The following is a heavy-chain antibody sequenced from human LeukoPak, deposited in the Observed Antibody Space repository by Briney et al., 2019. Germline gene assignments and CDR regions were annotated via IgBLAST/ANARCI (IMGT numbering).Heavy chain of an antibody. J-gene: IGHJ4*02. CDR1: GGSISSSSYY. CDR2: IYYSGST. CDR3: ASLSFKYYYDSSGYYADY. Sequence: PSETLSLTCTVSGGSISSSSYYWGWIRQPPGKGLEWIGSIYYSGSTYYNPSLKSRVTISVDTSKNQFSLKLSSVTAADTAVYYCASLSFKYYYDSSGYYADYWGQGTLVTVSS. V-gene: IGHV4-39*07. D-gene: IGHD3-22*01.